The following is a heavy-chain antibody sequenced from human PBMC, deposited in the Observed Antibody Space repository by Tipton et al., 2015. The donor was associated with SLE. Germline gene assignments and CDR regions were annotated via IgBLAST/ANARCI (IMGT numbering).Heavy chain of an antibody. CDR3: ARDEAAAGPAFDI. J-gene: IGHJ3*02. CDR1: GGSISSSSYY. Sequence: LRLSCTVSGGSISSSSYYWGWIRQPPGKGLEWIGSFYYSGSTYYNPSLKSRVTISVDTSKNQFSLKLSSVTAADTAVYYCARDEAAAGPAFDIWGQGTMVTVSS. D-gene: IGHD6-13*01. V-gene: IGHV4-39*07. CDR2: FYYSGST.